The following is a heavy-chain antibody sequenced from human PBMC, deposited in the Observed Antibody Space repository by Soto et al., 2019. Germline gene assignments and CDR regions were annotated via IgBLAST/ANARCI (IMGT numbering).Heavy chain of an antibody. CDR3: ARCSDVVPAAMIDY. V-gene: IGHV1-8*01. Sequence: QVQLVQSGAEVKKPGASVKVSCKASGYTFTSYDINWVRQATGQGLEWMGWMNPNSGNTGYAQKFQGRVTMTRNTSISTAYMELCSLRSEDTAVYYCARCSDVVPAAMIDYWGQGTLVTVSS. D-gene: IGHD2-2*01. CDR1: GYTFTSYD. CDR2: MNPNSGNT. J-gene: IGHJ4*02.